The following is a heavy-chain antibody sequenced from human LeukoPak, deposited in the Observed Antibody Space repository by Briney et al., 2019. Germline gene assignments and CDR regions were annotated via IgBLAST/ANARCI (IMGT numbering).Heavy chain of an antibody. V-gene: IGHV4-39*07. CDR3: ARGSGGYDGNWFDP. Sequence: SETLSLTCTVSGGSISSSSYYWGWIRQPPGKGLEWIGSIYTSGSTNYNPSLKSRVTISVDTSKNQFSLKLSSVTAADTAVYYCARGSGGYDGNWFDPWGQGTLVTVSS. CDR2: IYTSGST. J-gene: IGHJ5*02. CDR1: GGSISSSSYY. D-gene: IGHD1-26*01.